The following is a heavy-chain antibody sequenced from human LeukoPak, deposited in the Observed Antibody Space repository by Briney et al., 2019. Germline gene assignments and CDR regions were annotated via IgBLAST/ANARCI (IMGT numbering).Heavy chain of an antibody. J-gene: IGHJ4*02. D-gene: IGHD5-12*01. CDR1: GFTFSSYS. CDR3: ARGGYSGYDYPTENCIDY. CDR2: ISSSSSYI. V-gene: IGHV3-21*01. Sequence: PGGSLRLSCAASGFTFSSYSMNWVRQAPGKGLEWVSSISSSSSYIYYADSVKGRFTISRDNAKNSLYLQMNSLRAEDTAVYYCARGGYSGYDYPTENCIDYWGQGTLVTVSS.